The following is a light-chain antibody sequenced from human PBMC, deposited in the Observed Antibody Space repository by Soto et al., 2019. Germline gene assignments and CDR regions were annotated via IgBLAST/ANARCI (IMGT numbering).Light chain of an antibody. V-gene: IGLV1-44*01. CDR3: SSYTVGSTLI. Sequence: QSVLTQPPSASGTPGQRVTISCSGSSSNIGSNTVNWYQQLPGTAPKLLIYSNNQRPSGVPDRFSGSKSGTSASLAISGLQSEDEADYYCSSYTVGSTLIFGGGTQLTV. CDR1: SSNIGSNT. J-gene: IGLJ2*01. CDR2: SNN.